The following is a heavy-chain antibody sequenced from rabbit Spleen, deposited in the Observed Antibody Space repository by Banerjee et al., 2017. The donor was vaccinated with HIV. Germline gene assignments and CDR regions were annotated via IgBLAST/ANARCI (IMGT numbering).Heavy chain of an antibody. Sequence: QSLEESGGDLVKPGASLTLTCTASGFSFSVSSYMCWVRQAPGKGLEWIACINVVTGKAVYASWAKGRFTFSKTSSTTVTLQVTSLTAADTATYFCARDAAGREDFNLWGPGTLVTVS. CDR2: INVVTGKA. V-gene: IGHV1S40*01. CDR3: ARDAAGREDFNL. J-gene: IGHJ4*01. CDR1: GFSFSVSSY. D-gene: IGHD4-1*01.